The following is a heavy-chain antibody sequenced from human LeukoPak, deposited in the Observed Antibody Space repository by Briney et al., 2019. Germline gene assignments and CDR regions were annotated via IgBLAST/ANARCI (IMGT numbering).Heavy chain of an antibody. CDR2: ISYDGSNK. CDR3: ARDWGRIVGAPGGY. CDR1: GFTFSSYG. Sequence: GRSLRLSCAASGFTFSSYGMHWVRQAPGKGLEWVAVISYDGSNKYYADSVKGRFTISRDNPKNTLYLQMNSLRAEDTAVYYCARDWGRIVGAPGGYWGQGTLVTVSS. D-gene: IGHD1-26*01. V-gene: IGHV3-30*03. J-gene: IGHJ4*02.